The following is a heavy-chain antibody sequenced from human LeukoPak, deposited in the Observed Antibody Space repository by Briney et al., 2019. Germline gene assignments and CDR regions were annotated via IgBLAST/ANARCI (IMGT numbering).Heavy chain of an antibody. CDR1: GYTFTCYA. J-gene: IGHJ1*01. Sequence: ASVKVSCKASGYTFTCYAMHWVRQAPGQGLEWMGIINPSGGSTSYAQKFQGRVTMTRDTSTSTVYMELSSLRSEDTAVYYCARAGVSGWYFSPSQHWGQGTLVTVSS. V-gene: IGHV1-46*01. CDR2: INPSGGST. CDR3: ARAGVSGWYFSPSQH. D-gene: IGHD6-19*01.